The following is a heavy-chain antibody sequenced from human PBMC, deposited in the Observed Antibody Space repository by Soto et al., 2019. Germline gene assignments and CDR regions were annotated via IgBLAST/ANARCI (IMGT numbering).Heavy chain of an antibody. J-gene: IGHJ4*02. CDR2: VSIGGST. CDR3: AKRRGAGGHFDY. D-gene: IGHD2-15*01. CDR1: GFTFSSYA. Sequence: GGSLRLSCAASGFTFSSYAMGWVRQGPGKGLEWVAVVSIGGSTHYADSVRGRFTISRDNSKNTLSLQMNSLPAEDTAVYFCAKRRGAGGHFDYWGQRALVTVSS. V-gene: IGHV3-23*01.